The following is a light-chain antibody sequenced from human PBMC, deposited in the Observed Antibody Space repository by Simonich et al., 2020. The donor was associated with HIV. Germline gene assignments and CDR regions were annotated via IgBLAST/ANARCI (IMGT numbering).Light chain of an antibody. CDR2: DAS. V-gene: IGKV3-15*01. CDR1: QSVSSN. Sequence: EIVLTQSPGTLSLSPGERATLSCRASQSVSSNLAWYQQKRGPAPRLLIYDASTRATGIPAKFSGSWSGTGFTLTISNMQPADIAVYFCQQYNNRPLTFGGGTKVEIK. J-gene: IGKJ4*01. CDR3: QQYNNRPLT.